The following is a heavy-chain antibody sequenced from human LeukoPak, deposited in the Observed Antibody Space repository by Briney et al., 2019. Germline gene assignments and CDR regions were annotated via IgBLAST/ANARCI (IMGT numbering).Heavy chain of an antibody. J-gene: IGHJ5*02. CDR3: ARDLVGGGWFDP. D-gene: IGHD2-15*01. CDR2: IYYSGST. CDR1: GGSISSYY. V-gene: IGHV4-59*01. Sequence: PSETLSLTCTVSGGSISSYYWSWIRQPPGKGLEWIGYIYYSGSTNYNPSLKSRVTISVDTSKNQFSLKLSSVTAADTAVYYCARDLVGGGWFDPWGQGTLVTVSS.